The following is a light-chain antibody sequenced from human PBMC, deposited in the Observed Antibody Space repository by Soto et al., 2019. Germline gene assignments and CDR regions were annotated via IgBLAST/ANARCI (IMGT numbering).Light chain of an antibody. CDR2: EVS. Sequence: QSVLTQPASVSLSLRQSITISCTGTSSDIGGYKYVSWYQQHPGKAPKLIIFEVSNRPSGVSDRFSGSNSGNTASLTISGLQAEDEADYYCTSYSRYRVLVFGGGTKVTVL. V-gene: IGLV2-14*01. J-gene: IGLJ3*02. CDR1: SSDIGGYKY. CDR3: TSYSRYRVLV.